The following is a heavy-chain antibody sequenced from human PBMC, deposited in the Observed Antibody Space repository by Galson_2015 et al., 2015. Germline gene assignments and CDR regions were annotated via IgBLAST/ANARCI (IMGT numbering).Heavy chain of an antibody. J-gene: IGHJ4*02. D-gene: IGHD6-13*01. CDR3: AKDLGSSRGYYDS. CDR1: GFTFSSYA. CDR2: ISGSGGST. V-gene: IGHV3-23*01. Sequence: SLRLSCAASGFTFSSYAMSWVRQAPGRGLEWVSAISGSGGSTYYADPVKGRFTISRDNSKNQLYLQMNSLRAEDTAVYYCAKDLGSSRGYYDSWGQGALVTVSA.